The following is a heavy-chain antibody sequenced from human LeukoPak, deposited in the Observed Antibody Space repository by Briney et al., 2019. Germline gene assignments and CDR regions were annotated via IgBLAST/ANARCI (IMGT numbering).Heavy chain of an antibody. J-gene: IGHJ3*02. CDR1: GYTFTGYY. D-gene: IGHD7-27*01. CDR3: ARVSVPLGAFDI. Sequence: VAPVKVSCKASGYTFTGYYMHWVRQAPGQGLEWMGWINPNSGGTNYAQKFQGRVTMTRDTSISTAYMELSRLRSDDTAVYYCARVSVPLGAFDIWGQGTMVTVSS. CDR2: INPNSGGT. V-gene: IGHV1-2*02.